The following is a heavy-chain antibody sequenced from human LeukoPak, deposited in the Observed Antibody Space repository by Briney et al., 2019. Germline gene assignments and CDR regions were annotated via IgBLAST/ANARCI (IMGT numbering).Heavy chain of an antibody. CDR2: INPNSGGT. V-gene: IGHV1-2*02. CDR3: ARSMVVTAQFDY. CDR1: GYTSTGYY. J-gene: IGHJ4*02. D-gene: IGHD2-21*02. Sequence: ASVKVSCKASGYTSTGYYMHWVRQAPGQGLEWMGWINPNSGGTNYAQKFQGRVTMTRDTSISTAYMELSRLRSDDTAVYYCARSMVVTAQFDYWGQGTLVSVSS.